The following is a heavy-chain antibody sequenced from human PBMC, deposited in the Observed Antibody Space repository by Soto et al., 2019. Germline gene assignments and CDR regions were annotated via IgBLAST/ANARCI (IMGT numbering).Heavy chain of an antibody. D-gene: IGHD3-10*01. CDR1: GLTLSRYW. V-gene: IGHV3-74*01. Sequence: EVQLVESGGGLVQPGGSLRLSCAGSGLTLSRYWMHWVRQGPGKGLVWVSSINSDGGTTTYADSVKGRFTTSRDNAKNSVDLQMNSRRAEDTAVYYCLAGETNYFDFWGQGTLVTVSS. J-gene: IGHJ4*02. CDR2: INSDGGTT. CDR3: LAGETNYFDF.